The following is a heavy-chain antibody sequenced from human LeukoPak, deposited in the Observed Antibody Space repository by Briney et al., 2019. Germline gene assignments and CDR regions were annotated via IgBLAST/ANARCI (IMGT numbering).Heavy chain of an antibody. CDR3: ARQGQLVGYYYYYMDV. CDR1: GGSITSSGYY. Sequence: SETLSLTCTVSGGSITSSGYYWGWIRQPPGKGLEWIGSIYYSGSTYYNPSLKSRVTISVDTSKNQFSLKLSSVTAADTAVYYCARQGQLVGYYYYYMDVWGKGTTVTVSS. CDR2: IYYSGST. D-gene: IGHD6-6*01. J-gene: IGHJ6*03. V-gene: IGHV4-39*01.